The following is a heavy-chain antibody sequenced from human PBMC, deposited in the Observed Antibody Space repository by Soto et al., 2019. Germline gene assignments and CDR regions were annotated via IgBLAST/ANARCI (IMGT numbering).Heavy chain of an antibody. CDR2: ITSSSGTI. V-gene: IGHV3-48*01. J-gene: IGHJ4*02. CDR3: ARGGGSSSWNFYS. CDR1: GFTFSSFT. D-gene: IGHD6-13*01. Sequence: EVQLVESGGGLVQPGGSLRLSCAASGFTFSSFTMNWVRQAPGKGLEWISYITSSSGTIYYADSVKGRFTISRDNAKNSLYLQMNSLRAEDTAVYYCARGGGSSSWNFYSWGQGTRVTVSS.